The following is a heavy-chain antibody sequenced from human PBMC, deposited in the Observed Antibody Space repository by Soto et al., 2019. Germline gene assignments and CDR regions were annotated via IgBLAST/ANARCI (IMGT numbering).Heavy chain of an antibody. D-gene: IGHD2-2*01. Sequence: PGGSLRLSCAASGFTFSSYAMSWVRQAPGKGLEWVSAISCSGGSKYYADSVKGRFTISRDNSKNTLYLQMNSLRAEDTAVYYCAKVGDIVVKDYHYMDVWGKGTTVTVSS. CDR2: ISCSGGSK. J-gene: IGHJ6*03. CDR1: GFTFSSYA. CDR3: AKVGDIVVKDYHYMDV. V-gene: IGHV3-23*01.